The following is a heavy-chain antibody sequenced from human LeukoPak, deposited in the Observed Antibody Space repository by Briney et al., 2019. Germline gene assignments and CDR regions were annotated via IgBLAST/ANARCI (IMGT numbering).Heavy chain of an antibody. CDR2: IHTIGST. V-gene: IGHV4-4*09. CDR1: GDFSSMYY. D-gene: IGHD3/OR15-3a*01. CDR3: ASHSGTWGYLDV. J-gene: IGHJ4*02. Sequence: SETLSPTQTLAGDFSSMYYSGWFRQPPGEGLEWLGYIHTIGSTTSNPPLRAGVPLSLDTPKKQFSLRLRAAAPADRPVNTVASHSGTWGYLDVWGQGALVTVSS.